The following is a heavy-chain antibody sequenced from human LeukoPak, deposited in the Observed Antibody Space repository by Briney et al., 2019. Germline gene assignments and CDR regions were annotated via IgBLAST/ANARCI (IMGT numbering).Heavy chain of an antibody. CDR3: ARGQNWGLAYYFDY. D-gene: IGHD7-27*01. CDR2: IYSGGST. Sequence: PGGSLRLSCAASGFTVSSNYMSWVRQAPGKGLEWVSIIYSGGSTYYADSVKGRFTISRDNSRNTLYLQMNSLRAEDTAVYYCARGQNWGLAYYFDYWGQGTRVTVSS. CDR1: GFTVSSNY. J-gene: IGHJ4*02. V-gene: IGHV3-66*01.